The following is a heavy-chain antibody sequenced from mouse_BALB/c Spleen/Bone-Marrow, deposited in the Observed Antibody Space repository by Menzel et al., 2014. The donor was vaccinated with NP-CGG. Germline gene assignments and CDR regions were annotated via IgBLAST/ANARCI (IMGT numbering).Heavy chain of an antibody. CDR1: GYSFTGFF. Sequence: VHVKQPGPELVKPGASVKISCKASGYSFTGFFLNWVMQSRGKSLEWIGRINPYNGDTFNNPKFEGKATLTVDKSSSTAHMELRSLASEDSAVYYCARVYDYDAWFAYWGQGTLVTVSA. D-gene: IGHD2-4*01. V-gene: IGHV1-20*02. CDR2: INPYNGDT. CDR3: ARVYDYDAWFAY. J-gene: IGHJ3*01.